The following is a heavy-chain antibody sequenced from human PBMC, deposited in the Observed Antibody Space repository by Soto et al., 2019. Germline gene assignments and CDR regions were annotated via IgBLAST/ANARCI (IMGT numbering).Heavy chain of an antibody. Sequence: EVQLLESGGGLVQPGGSLRLSCAASGFTFSTYAMNWVRQAPGKGLEAVSAISASGGSTYYADSVKGRFTISRDNSKNTRYLQMNSLRAEDTAVYYCAKYAASTWSLFDFWGQGTLVTVSS. J-gene: IGHJ4*02. D-gene: IGHD6-13*01. CDR1: GFTFSTYA. V-gene: IGHV3-23*01. CDR2: ISASGGST. CDR3: AKYAASTWSLFDF.